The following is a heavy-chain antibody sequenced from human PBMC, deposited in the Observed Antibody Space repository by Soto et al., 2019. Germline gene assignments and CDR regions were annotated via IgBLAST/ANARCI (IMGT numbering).Heavy chain of an antibody. CDR1: GDSVSSNSAA. V-gene: IGHV6-1*01. Sequence: PSKSLSLTCALSGDSVSSNSAAWYSIRQSQSSGLEWLGKSYYWSKWYNDSAVSVKSRITVNPDTSTNQFSLQLNSVTPEDRAVYYCARDRSSGGLNYYCYCGMDDWGQGTTVTAS. CDR2: SYYWSKWYN. J-gene: IGHJ6*02. D-gene: IGHD6-25*01. CDR3: ARDRSSGGLNYYCYCGMDD.